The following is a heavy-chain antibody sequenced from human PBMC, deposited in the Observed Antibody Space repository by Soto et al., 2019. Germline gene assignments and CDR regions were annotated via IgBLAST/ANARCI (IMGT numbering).Heavy chain of an antibody. J-gene: IGHJ5*02. CDR2: ISAYNGNT. CDR3: ARDEGYKWNYGGSWFDP. Sequence: QVQLVQSGAEVKKPGASVKVSCKASGYAFTSYGISWVRQAPGQGLEWMGWISAYNGNTNYAQKLQGRVTMTTDTSTSTAYMELRSLRSDDTAVYYCARDEGYKWNYGGSWFDPWGQGTLVTVSS. D-gene: IGHD1-7*01. CDR1: GYAFTSYG. V-gene: IGHV1-18*01.